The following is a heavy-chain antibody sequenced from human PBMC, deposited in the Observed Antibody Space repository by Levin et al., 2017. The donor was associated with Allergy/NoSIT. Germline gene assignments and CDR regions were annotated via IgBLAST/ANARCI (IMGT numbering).Heavy chain of an antibody. CDR2: ISASGSA. J-gene: IGHJ3*02. D-gene: IGHD4-17*01. Sequence: LRLSCSVSGGSLRSPNYFWSWVRQHAGTGPEWIGYISASGSAYYNPSLESRVTISVDTSNNQFSLNLRSVTAADTAMYYCAREVKTPSYGYLRGFDIWGQGTMVTVSS. CDR1: GGSLRSPNYF. V-gene: IGHV4-31*03. CDR3: AREVKTPSYGYLRGFDI.